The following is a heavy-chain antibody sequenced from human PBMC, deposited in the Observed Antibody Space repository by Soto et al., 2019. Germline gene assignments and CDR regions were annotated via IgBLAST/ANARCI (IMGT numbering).Heavy chain of an antibody. CDR3: ARTTPLGWFDP. D-gene: IGHD4-4*01. CDR2: IYYSGST. V-gene: IGHV4-59*08. J-gene: IGHJ5*02. Sequence: SETLSVTCTVSGGSISSYYWSWIRQPPGKGLEWIGYIYYSGSTNYNPSLKSRVTISVDTSKNQFSLKLSSVTAADTAVYYCARTTPLGWFDPWGQGTLVTVSS. CDR1: GGSISSYY.